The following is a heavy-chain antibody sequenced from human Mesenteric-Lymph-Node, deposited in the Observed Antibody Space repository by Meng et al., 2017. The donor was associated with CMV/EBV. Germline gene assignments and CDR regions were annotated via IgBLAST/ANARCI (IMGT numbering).Heavy chain of an antibody. D-gene: IGHD3-22*01. CDR2: IIPILGIA. CDR1: GTFSSYA. CDR3: ARVSYDSSGYLFPWFDP. J-gene: IGHJ5*02. V-gene: IGHV1-69*10. Sequence: GTFSSYAISWVRQAPGQGLEWMGGIIPILGIANYAQKFQGRVTITADKSTSTAYMELSSLRSEDTAVYYCARVSYDSSGYLFPWFDPWGQGTLVTVSS.